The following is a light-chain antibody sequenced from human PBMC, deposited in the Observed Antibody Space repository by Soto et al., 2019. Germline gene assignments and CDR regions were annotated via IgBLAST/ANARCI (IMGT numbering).Light chain of an antibody. Sequence: EIVMTQSPLTLPVTPGEPASISCRPSQSLVYNNTYNYLDLYVPKPGQSPQLLIYFGSNRAPGVPDRFSGSGSGTDFTLKINRLEAEDFGTYYYMQALQSLTFGQGTRLEIK. CDR2: FGS. V-gene: IGKV2-28*01. J-gene: IGKJ5*01. CDR1: QSLVYNNTYNY. CDR3: MQALQSLT.